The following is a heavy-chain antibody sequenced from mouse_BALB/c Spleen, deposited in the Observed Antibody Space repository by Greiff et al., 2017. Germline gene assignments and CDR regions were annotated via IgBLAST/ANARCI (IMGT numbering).Heavy chain of an antibody. V-gene: IGHV1S34*01. CDR3: ARWAYAMDY. J-gene: IGHJ4*01. CDR2: ISCYNGAT. CDR1: GYSFTGYY. Sequence: LVKTGASVKISCKASGYSFTGYYMHWVKQSHGKSLEWIGYISCYNGATSYNQKFKGKATFTVDTSSSTAYMELARLTSEDSAIYYCARWAYAMDYWGQGTSVTVSS.